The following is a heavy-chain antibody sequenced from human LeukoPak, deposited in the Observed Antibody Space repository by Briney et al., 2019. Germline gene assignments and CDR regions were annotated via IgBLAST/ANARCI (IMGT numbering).Heavy chain of an antibody. D-gene: IGHD6-13*01. Sequence: GGSLRLSCAASGFTFTRAWMRWVRQGPGKGLEWLSYISPTSHTLYADSVKGRFTISRDNAKNSLYLQMNSLKDEDTAVYYCARDPPYSSSWYPWYYFDYWGQGTLVTVSS. V-gene: IGHV3-48*02. CDR2: ISPTSHTL. CDR1: GFTFTRAW. CDR3: ARDPPYSSSWYPWYYFDY. J-gene: IGHJ4*02.